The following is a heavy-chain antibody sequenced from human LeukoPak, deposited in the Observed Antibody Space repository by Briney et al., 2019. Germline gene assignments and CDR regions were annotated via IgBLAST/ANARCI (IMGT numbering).Heavy chain of an antibody. Sequence: GGSLRLSCAASGFDFHNYVIHWVRQAPGKGLEWVAVISSDVNIKYYADSVKGRFTISRDNSKNTLYLQMNSLRAEDTAVYYCLVGYYDSSGYYEFDYWGQGTLVTVSS. CDR2: ISSDVNIK. V-gene: IGHV3-30-3*01. D-gene: IGHD3-22*01. CDR1: GFDFHNYV. J-gene: IGHJ4*02. CDR3: LVGYYDSSGYYEFDY.